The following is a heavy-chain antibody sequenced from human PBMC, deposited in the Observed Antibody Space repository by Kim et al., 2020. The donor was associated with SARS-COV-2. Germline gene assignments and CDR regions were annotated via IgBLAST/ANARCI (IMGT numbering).Heavy chain of an antibody. CDR1: GYTFTNYA. Sequence: ASVKVSCKASGYTFTNYAMNWVRQAPGQGLEWMGWINTNTGNPTYAQGFTGRFVFSLDTSVSTAYLQISSLEADDTAVYYCAPMSTKVQGLSYYGMDVWGQGITVTVSS. CDR2: INTNTGNP. CDR3: APMSTKVQGLSYYGMDV. V-gene: IGHV7-4-1*02. J-gene: IGHJ6*02. D-gene: IGHD3-10*01.